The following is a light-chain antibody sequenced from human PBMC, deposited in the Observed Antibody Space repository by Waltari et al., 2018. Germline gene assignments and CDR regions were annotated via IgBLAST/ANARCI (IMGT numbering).Light chain of an antibody. CDR1: SSDVGGYHN. CDR3: CSYAGSNSWV. Sequence: QSALTQPRSVSGSPGPPVTISCPGPSSDVGGYHNVSWYQHHPGKAPNLMIYDVSKRPSGVPDRFSGSKSGNTASLTISGLQAEDEADYYCCSYAGSNSWVFGGGTKLTVL. J-gene: IGLJ3*02. V-gene: IGLV2-11*01. CDR2: DVS.